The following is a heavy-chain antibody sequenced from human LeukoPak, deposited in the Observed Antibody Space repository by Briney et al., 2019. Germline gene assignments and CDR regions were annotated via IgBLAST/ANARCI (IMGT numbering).Heavy chain of an antibody. CDR1: GFTFSSYG. V-gene: IGHV3-30*02. J-gene: IGHJ4*02. CDR3: AKDRWSLGSSASSLDY. Sequence: GGSLRLSCAASGFTFSSYGMHWVGQAPGKGLEWVAFIRYDGSNEYYADSVKGRFTISRDNSKSTLYLQMNSLRAEDTAVYYCAKDRWSLGSSASSLDYWGQGTLVTASS. D-gene: IGHD2-15*01. CDR2: IRYDGSNE.